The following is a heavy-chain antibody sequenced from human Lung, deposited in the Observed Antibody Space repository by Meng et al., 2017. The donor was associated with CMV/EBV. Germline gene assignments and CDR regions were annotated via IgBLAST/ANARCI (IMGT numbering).Heavy chain of an antibody. CDR3: ARHQNGGTYPLDY. D-gene: IGHD3-16*02. J-gene: IGHJ4*02. Sequence: GQLGESGPGLVKPSETLSLTCAVSGGSISTYYWSWIRQPPGKGLEWIGNNYYSGSTNYNPSLASRVTISVDSSKNQFSLKLSSVTAADTAVYYCARHQNGGTYPLDYWGQGTLVTVSS. CDR2: NYYSGST. V-gene: IGHV4-59*08. CDR1: GGSISTYY.